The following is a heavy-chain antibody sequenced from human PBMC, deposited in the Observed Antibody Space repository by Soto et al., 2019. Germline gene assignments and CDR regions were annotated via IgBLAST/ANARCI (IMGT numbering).Heavy chain of an antibody. D-gene: IGHD3-22*01. CDR3: ARILEYYYDSSGYSSRSYYYYGMDV. CDR2: IDWDDDK. Sequence: SGPTLVNPTQTLTLTCTFSGFSLSTSGVGVSWIRQPPGKALEWLALIDWDDDKYYSTSLKTRLTISKDTSKNQVVLTMTNMDPVDTATYYCARILEYYYDSSGYSSRSYYYYGMDVWGQGTTVTVS. J-gene: IGHJ6*02. V-gene: IGHV2-70*01. CDR1: GFSLSTSGVG.